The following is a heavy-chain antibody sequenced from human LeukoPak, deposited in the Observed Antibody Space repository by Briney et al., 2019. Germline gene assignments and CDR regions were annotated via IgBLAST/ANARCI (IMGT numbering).Heavy chain of an antibody. J-gene: IGHJ4*02. V-gene: IGHV1-18*01. CDR1: GYTFTSYG. Sequence: GASVKLSCKASGYTFTSYGISWVRQAPGQGLEWMGWISAYNGNTNYAQKLQGRVTMTTDTSTSTAYMELRSLRSDDTAVYYCASARAGYFDWLLNYWGQGTLVTVSS. CDR3: ASARAGYFDWLLNY. D-gene: IGHD3-9*01. CDR2: ISAYNGNT.